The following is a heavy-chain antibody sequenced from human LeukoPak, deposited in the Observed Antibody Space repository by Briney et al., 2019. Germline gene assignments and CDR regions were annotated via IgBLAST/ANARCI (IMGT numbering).Heavy chain of an antibody. Sequence: ASVNVSCKVSGYTLTELSMHWVRQAPGKGLEWMGGFDPEDGETIYAQKFQGRVTMTEDTSTDTAYMELSSLRSEDTAVYYCATKRGWPTNFDYWGQGTLVTVSS. CDR2: FDPEDGET. J-gene: IGHJ4*02. CDR1: GYTLTELS. D-gene: IGHD1-26*01. V-gene: IGHV1-24*01. CDR3: ATKRGWPTNFDY.